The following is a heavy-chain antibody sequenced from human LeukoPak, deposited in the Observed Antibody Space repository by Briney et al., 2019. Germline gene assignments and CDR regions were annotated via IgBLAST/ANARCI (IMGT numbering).Heavy chain of an antibody. Sequence: PSETLSLTCTVSGYSISSGYYWGWIRQPPGKGLEWIGSIYHSGSTNYNPSLKSRVTISVDTSKNQFSLKLSSVTAADTAVYYCARELRGKGFDPWGQGTLVTVSS. D-gene: IGHD3-16*01. J-gene: IGHJ5*02. CDR2: IYHSGST. CDR3: ARELRGKGFDP. V-gene: IGHV4-38-2*02. CDR1: GYSISSGYY.